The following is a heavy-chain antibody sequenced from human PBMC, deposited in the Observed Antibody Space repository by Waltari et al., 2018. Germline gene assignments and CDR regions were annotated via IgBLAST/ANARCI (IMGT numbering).Heavy chain of an antibody. CDR3: ATKRESSASGFDY. CDR1: GGSISSSSYY. CDR2: IYYSGST. J-gene: IGHJ4*02. V-gene: IGHV4-39*01. D-gene: IGHD6-19*01. Sequence: QLQLQESGPGLVKPSETLSFTCTVSGGSISSSSYYWGWIRQPPGKGLEWIGSIYYSGSTYYNPSLKSRVTISVHTSKNQFSLKLSSVTAADTAVYYCATKRESSASGFDYWGQGTLVTVSS.